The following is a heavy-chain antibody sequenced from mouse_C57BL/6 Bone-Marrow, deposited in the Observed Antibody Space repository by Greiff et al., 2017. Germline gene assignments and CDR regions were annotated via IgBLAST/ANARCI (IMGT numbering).Heavy chain of an antibody. Sequence: VQVVESGAELVKPGASVKMSCKASGYTFTSYWITWVKQRPGQGLEWIGDIYPGSGSTNYNEKFKSKATLTVDTSSSTAYMQLSSLTSEDSAFYSCARPYYSNYWYFDVWGTGTTVTVSS. V-gene: IGHV1-55*01. D-gene: IGHD2-5*01. CDR2: IYPGSGST. CDR3: ARPYYSNYWYFDV. CDR1: GYTFTSYW. J-gene: IGHJ1*03.